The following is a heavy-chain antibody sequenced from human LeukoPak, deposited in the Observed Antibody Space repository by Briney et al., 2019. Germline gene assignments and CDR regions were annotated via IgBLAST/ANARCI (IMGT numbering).Heavy chain of an antibody. V-gene: IGHV4-39*01. J-gene: IGHJ5*02. Sequence: SETLSLTWTVSGGSISSSSYYWGWIRQPPGKGLEWIGSIYFSRSTYSNPSLKSRVTISVDTSKNQFSLKLSSVTAADTAVYYCARHRAYGDYLNWFDPWGQGTLVTVSS. CDR3: ARHRAYGDYLNWFDP. CDR1: GGSISSSSYY. D-gene: IGHD4-17*01. CDR2: IYFSRST.